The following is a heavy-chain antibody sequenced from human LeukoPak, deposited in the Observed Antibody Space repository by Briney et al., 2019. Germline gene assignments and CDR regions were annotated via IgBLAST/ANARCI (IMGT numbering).Heavy chain of an antibody. CDR1: GFTFSSYG. Sequence: PGRSLRLSCAASGFTFSSYGMHWVRQAPGKGLEWVALISYDGSNKYYADSVKGRFTISRDNSKYTLYLQMNSLRAEDTAVYYCANLPEGNYDIWSGPDAFDIWGQGTMVTVSS. V-gene: IGHV3-30*18. J-gene: IGHJ3*02. D-gene: IGHD3-3*01. CDR2: ISYDGSNK. CDR3: ANLPEGNYDIWSGPDAFDI.